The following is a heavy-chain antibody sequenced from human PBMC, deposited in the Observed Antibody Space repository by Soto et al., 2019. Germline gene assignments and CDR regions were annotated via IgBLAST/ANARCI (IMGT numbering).Heavy chain of an antibody. J-gene: IGHJ4*02. Sequence: GESLKISCKASGYTFTTYWIGWVRQMPGKGLEWMGMIYPGDSDARYSPSFQGQVTISADKSISTAYLQWSSLKASDTAMYYCARMVFGVVVGFDYWGQGTLVTSPQ. CDR3: ARMVFGVVVGFDY. CDR1: GYTFTTYW. CDR2: IYPGDSDA. D-gene: IGHD3-3*01. V-gene: IGHV5-51*01.